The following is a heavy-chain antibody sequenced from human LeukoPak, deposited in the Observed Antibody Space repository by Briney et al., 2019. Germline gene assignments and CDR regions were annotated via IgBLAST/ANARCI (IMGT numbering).Heavy chain of an antibody. J-gene: IGHJ6*02. V-gene: IGHV3-30*18. D-gene: IGHD3-22*01. CDR2: ISYDGSNK. CDR3: AKDLYDSSPGLIYYYGMDV. CDR1: GFTFSSYG. Sequence: PGRSLRLSCAASGFTFSSYGMHWVRQAPGKGLEWVAVISYDGSNKYYADSVKGRFTISRDNSKNTLYLQMNSLRAEDTAVYYCAKDLYDSSPGLIYYYGMDVWGQGTTVTVS.